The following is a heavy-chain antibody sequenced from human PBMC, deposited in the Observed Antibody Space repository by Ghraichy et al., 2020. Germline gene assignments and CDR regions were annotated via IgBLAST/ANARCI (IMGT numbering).Heavy chain of an antibody. Sequence: ASVKVSCKASGYTFTGYYMHWVRQAPGQGLEWMGRINPNSGGTNYAQKFQGRVTMTRDTSISTAYMELSRLRSDDTAVYYCANIDYCSSTSCYGDGIFGVGLSWAFDIWGQGTMVTVSS. J-gene: IGHJ3*02. CDR1: GYTFTGYY. V-gene: IGHV1-2*06. CDR2: INPNSGGT. CDR3: ANIDYCSSTSCYGDGIFGVGLSWAFDI. D-gene: IGHD2-2*01.